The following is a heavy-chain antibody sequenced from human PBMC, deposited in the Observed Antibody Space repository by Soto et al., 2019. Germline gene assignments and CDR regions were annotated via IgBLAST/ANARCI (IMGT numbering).Heavy chain of an antibody. CDR3: ARISYGDYGALDY. D-gene: IGHD4-17*01. V-gene: IGHV3-33*01. J-gene: IGHJ4*02. Sequence: QVQLVESGGGVVQPGRSLRLSCAASXXTFSSYGMHWVRQAPGKGLEWVAVIWYDGSNKYYADSVKGRFTISRDNSKNTLYLQMNSLRAEDTAVYYCARISYGDYGALDYWGQGTLVTVSS. CDR2: IWYDGSNK. CDR1: XXTFSSYG.